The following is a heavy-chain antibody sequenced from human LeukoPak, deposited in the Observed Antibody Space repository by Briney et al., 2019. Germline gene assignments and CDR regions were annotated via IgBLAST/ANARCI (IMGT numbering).Heavy chain of an antibody. CDR3: AGDLGVERFYYFDY. V-gene: IGHV3-11*01. CDR2: ISRSGSTK. J-gene: IGHJ4*02. Sequence: KPGVSLRLSCAASGFTFSDYNMRWIRQAPGKGLEWVSSISRSGSTKYYADSVKGRFTISRDNAKNSLYLQMNSLRAEDTALYYCAGDLGVERFYYFDYWGQGTLVTVSS. CDR1: GFTFSDYN. D-gene: IGHD3-3*01.